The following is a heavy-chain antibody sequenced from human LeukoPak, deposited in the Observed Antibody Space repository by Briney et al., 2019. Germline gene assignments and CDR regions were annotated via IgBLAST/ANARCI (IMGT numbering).Heavy chain of an antibody. V-gene: IGHV1-18*01. J-gene: IGHJ3*02. CDR1: GYTFTSYG. CDR3: ARGPVSDAFDI. Sequence: ASVKVSCKASGYTFTSYGISWVRQAPGQGLEWMGWISAYNGNTNYAQKLQGRVTMTRDTSTSTVYMELSSLRSEDTAVYYCARGPVSDAFDIWGQGTMVTVSS. CDR2: ISAYNGNT. D-gene: IGHD1-14*01.